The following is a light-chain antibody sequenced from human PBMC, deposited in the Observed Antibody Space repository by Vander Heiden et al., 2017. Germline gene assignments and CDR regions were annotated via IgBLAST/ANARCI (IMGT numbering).Light chain of an antibody. V-gene: IGLV1-44*01. Sequence: SVLTQPPSASGTPGQRVTISCSGSSSNIGSNTVNWYQQLPGTAPKLLIYTNNQRHSGVPDRSSGSKSGTSASLAISGLQSEDEADYYCAAWDDSLNVHYVFGTGTKVTVL. CDR1: SSNIGSNT. CDR2: TNN. J-gene: IGLJ1*01. CDR3: AAWDDSLNVHYV.